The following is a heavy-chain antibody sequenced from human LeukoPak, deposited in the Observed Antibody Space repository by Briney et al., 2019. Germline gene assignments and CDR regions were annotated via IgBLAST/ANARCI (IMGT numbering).Heavy chain of an antibody. CDR2: IYYSGST. Sequence: SEPLSLTCTFSGGSISSYYWSWIRPPPGKGLEWIGYIYYSGSTNYNPSLKSRVTISVDTSKNQFSLKLSSVTAADTAVYYCARHFAFSYYYMDVWGKGTTVTVSS. CDR3: ARHFAFSYYYMDV. J-gene: IGHJ6*03. CDR1: GGSISSYY. V-gene: IGHV4-59*08.